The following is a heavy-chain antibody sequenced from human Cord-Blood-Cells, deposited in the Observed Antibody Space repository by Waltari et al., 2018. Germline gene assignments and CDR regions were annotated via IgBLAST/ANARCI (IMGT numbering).Heavy chain of an antibody. CDR2: IVVGSGNT. V-gene: IGHV1-58*01. CDR1: GFPFTSYA. D-gene: IGHD6-6*01. CDR3: AALEYSSNTRYDY. J-gene: IGHJ4*02. Sequence: QMQLAQAGPAVKKPGTSVMVSCKASGFPFTSYAVHTLRQARGQRLEWIGWIVVGSGNTNFAQKFQERVTITRDMSTSTAYMELSSLRSEDTAVYYCAALEYSSNTRYDYWGQGTLVTVSS.